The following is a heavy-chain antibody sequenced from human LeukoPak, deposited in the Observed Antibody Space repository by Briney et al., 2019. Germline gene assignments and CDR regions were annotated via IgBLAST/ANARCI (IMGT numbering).Heavy chain of an antibody. Sequence: ASVKVSCKASGYTFTSYGISWVRQAPGQGLEWMGWISAYNGNTNYAQKLQGRVTMTTDTSTSTAYMELRSLRSDDTAVYYCARFRSTNLCNWFDPWGQGTLVTVSS. CDR2: ISAYNGNT. V-gene: IGHV1-18*01. D-gene: IGHD2-2*01. J-gene: IGHJ5*02. CDR1: GYTFTSYG. CDR3: ARFRSTNLCNWFDP.